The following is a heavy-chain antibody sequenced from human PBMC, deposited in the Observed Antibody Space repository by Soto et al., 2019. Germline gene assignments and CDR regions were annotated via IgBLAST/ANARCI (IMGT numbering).Heavy chain of an antibody. Sequence: SETLSLNCSVSGGSIRGSDDYWGWIRQSPGKGLEYIGSVFYTGSAYYNPSFKSRVSIVADTSTNRFFLNLKSVTATDTGVYYCAKTPTGYYDSWGQGILVTVSS. CDR1: GGSIRGSDDY. CDR2: VFYTGSA. V-gene: IGHV4-39*02. D-gene: IGHD2-8*02. J-gene: IGHJ4*02. CDR3: AKTPTGYYDS.